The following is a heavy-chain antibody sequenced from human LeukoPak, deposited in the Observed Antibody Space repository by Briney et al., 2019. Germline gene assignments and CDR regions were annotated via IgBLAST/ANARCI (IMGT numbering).Heavy chain of an antibody. J-gene: IGHJ3*01. CDR3: ARRGDAWQILYSFDV. CDR2: IYYDGST. D-gene: IGHD2-15*01. Sequence: SETLSLTCTVSGASLARDMYHWGWVRQSPGKGLEWLGTIYYDGSTFYSPSFKSRVTISINTSKKQLSLNLASVTAADTAVYYCARRGDAWQILYSFDVWGQGTAVIVSS. V-gene: IGHV4-39*01. CDR1: GASLARDMYH.